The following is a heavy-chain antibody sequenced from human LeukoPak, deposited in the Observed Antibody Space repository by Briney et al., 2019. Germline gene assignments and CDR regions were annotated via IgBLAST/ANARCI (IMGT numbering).Heavy chain of an antibody. Sequence: GGSLRLSCAASGFTFSSYSMNWVRQAPGKGLEYVSAISSNGGSTYYANSVKGRFTISRDNSKNTLYLQMGSLRAEDMAVYYCARGSGSYFLYYYMDVWGKGTTVTVSS. V-gene: IGHV3-64*01. CDR3: ARGSGSYFLYYYMDV. CDR1: GFTFSSYS. CDR2: ISSNGGST. J-gene: IGHJ6*03. D-gene: IGHD1-26*01.